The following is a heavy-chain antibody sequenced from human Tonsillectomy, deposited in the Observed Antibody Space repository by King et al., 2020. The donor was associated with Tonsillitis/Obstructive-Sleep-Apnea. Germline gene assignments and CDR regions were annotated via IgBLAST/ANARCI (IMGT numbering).Heavy chain of an antibody. J-gene: IGHJ6*02. CDR1: GYTLTELS. Sequence: VQLVESGAEVKKPGASVKVSCTVSGYTLTELSMHWVRQAPGKGLEWMGSFDPEDGETVYAQKFQGRVTMTEDTSTDTAYMELSSLRSEDTAVYYCAHSMGGGVIVRGGMAAWGQGTTVSVSS. CDR3: AHSMGGGVIVRGGMAA. V-gene: IGHV1-24*01. CDR2: FDPEDGET. D-gene: IGHD3-16*02.